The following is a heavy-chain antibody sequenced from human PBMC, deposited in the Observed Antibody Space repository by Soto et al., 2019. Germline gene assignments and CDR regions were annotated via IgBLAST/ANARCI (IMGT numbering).Heavy chain of an antibody. CDR3: ARDGPFVVVTATHLDY. V-gene: IGHV1-18*01. J-gene: IGHJ4*02. CDR1: GYTFTSYG. D-gene: IGHD2-21*02. CDR2: ISAYNGNT. Sequence: ASVKVSCKASGYTFTSYGISWVRQAPGQGLEWMGWISAYNGNTNYAQKLQGRVTMTTDTSTSTAYMELRSLRSDDTAVYYCARDGPFVVVTATHLDYWAQGSLVPVSA.